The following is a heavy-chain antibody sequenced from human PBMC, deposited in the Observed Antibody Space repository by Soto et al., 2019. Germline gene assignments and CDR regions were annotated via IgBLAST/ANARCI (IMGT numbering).Heavy chain of an antibody. CDR1: GGSISSYY. V-gene: IGHV4-59*01. CDR2: IYYSGST. J-gene: IGHJ5*02. Sequence: SETLSLTCTVSGGSISSYYWSWIRRPPGKGLEWIGYIYYSGSTNYNPSLKSRVTISVDTSKNQFSLKLSSVTAADTAVYYCARAYSSSWGNWCAPWGHGTLVAVS. D-gene: IGHD6-13*01. CDR3: ARAYSSSWGNWCAP.